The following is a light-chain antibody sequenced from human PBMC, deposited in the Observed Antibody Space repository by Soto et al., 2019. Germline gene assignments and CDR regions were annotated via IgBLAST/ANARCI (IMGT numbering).Light chain of an antibody. CDR1: SSNIGAGYH. CDR2: GDS. Sequence: QSVLTQPPSVSGAPGQRVTISCTGSSSNIGAGYHVHWYQQLPGAAPKLLIFGDSNRPSGVPDRFSGSKSGTSASLAITGLQADDEADYYCQSSDSRLSGSDAFGTGTKVT. V-gene: IGLV1-40*01. CDR3: QSSDSRLSGSDA. J-gene: IGLJ1*01.